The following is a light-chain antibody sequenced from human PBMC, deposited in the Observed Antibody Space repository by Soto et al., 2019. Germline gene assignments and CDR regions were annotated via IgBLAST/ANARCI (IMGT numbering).Light chain of an antibody. J-gene: IGLJ2*01. CDR1: SSNIGSNY. V-gene: IGLV1-47*01. Sequence: QSVLTQPPSASGTPGQRVTISCSGSSSNIGSNYVYWYQQFPGTAPKLLIYRNNERPSGVPDRFSGSKSGTSASLAISGLRPEDEANFYCAAWGDSLSGVVFGGGTQLTVL. CDR3: AAWGDSLSGVV. CDR2: RNN.